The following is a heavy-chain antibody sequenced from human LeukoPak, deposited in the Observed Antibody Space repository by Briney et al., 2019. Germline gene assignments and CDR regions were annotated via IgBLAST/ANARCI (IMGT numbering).Heavy chain of an antibody. D-gene: IGHD3-9*01. CDR3: ARAHVLRSFEIHYYYGMDV. V-gene: IGHV3-64*02. J-gene: IGHJ6*02. CDR2: VSSSGGST. Sequence: GGSLRLSCAASGFTFSSYAMHWVRQAPGNGLEYASAVSSSGGSTYYADSVKGRFTISRDNSKNTLYLQMGSLRAEDMAVYYCARAHVLRSFEIHYYYGMDVWGQGTTVTVSS. CDR1: GFTFSSYA.